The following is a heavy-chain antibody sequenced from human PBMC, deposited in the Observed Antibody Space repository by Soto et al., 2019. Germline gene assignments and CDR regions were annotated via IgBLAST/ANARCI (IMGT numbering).Heavy chain of an antibody. V-gene: IGHV4-34*01. D-gene: IGHD6-13*01. Sequence: QVQLQQWGAGLLKPSETLSLTCAVYGGSFSGYYWSWIRQPPGKGLEWIGEINHSGSTNYNPSLKSRVTISVDTSKNQFSLKLRSVTAADTAVYYCARESPSSSSWYHVYWGQGTLVTVSS. CDR1: GGSFSGYY. J-gene: IGHJ4*02. CDR2: INHSGST. CDR3: ARESPSSSSWYHVY.